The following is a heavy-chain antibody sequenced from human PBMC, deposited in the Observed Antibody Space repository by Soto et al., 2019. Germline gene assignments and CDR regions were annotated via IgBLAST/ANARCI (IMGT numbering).Heavy chain of an antibody. Sequence: EVQLVESGGGLVQPGGSLRLSCAASGFTFSSYSMNWVRQAPGKGLEWVSYISSSSSTIYYADSVKGRFTIARDNAKNSLYLQMNSLVDEDTAVYYCARDLSGYDTFDFDYWGQGTLVTVSS. V-gene: IGHV3-48*02. CDR3: ARDLSGYDTFDFDY. J-gene: IGHJ4*02. CDR2: ISSSSSTI. D-gene: IGHD5-12*01. CDR1: GFTFSSYS.